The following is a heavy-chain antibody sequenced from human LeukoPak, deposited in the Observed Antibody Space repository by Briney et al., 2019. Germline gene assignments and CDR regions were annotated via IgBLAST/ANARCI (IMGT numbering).Heavy chain of an antibody. Sequence: QPGGSLRLSCAASGFTVSSNYMTWVRQDKGKGLEWVSAISTAGDPYYLGSVKGRFTISRENAKNSFYLQMNSLRAGDTAVYYCAGQARPGAAEGAFDIWGQGTMVTVSS. CDR1: GFTVSSNY. V-gene: IGHV3-13*05. J-gene: IGHJ3*02. CDR3: AGQARPGAAEGAFDI. D-gene: IGHD2-2*01. CDR2: ISTAGDP.